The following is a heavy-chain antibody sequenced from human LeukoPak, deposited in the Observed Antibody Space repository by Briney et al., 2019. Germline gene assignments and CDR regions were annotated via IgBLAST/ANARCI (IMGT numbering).Heavy chain of an antibody. CDR3: ARGPSLGYNLY. Sequence: PGGSLRLSCAASGFTFSNYDMFWVRQTTGKGLEWVSTIGAADDTYYPGSVRGRFTISRDNAKNSLYLQMSSLRAEDTAVYYCARGPSLGYNLYWGQGTLVTVSS. V-gene: IGHV3-13*04. CDR2: IGAADDT. J-gene: IGHJ4*02. CDR1: GFTFSNYD. D-gene: IGHD5-24*01.